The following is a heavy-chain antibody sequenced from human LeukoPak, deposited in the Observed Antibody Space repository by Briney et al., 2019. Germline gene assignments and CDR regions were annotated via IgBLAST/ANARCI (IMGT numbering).Heavy chain of an antibody. CDR1: GYTFTSYG. Sequence: ASVKVSCKASGYTFTSYGISWVRQAPGQGLEWMGWISAYNGNTNYAQKLQGRVTMTTDTSTSTAYVELRSLRSDDTAVYYCARVDGYYSYFDYWGQGTLVTVSS. CDR2: ISAYNGNT. CDR3: ARVDGYYSYFDY. J-gene: IGHJ4*02. D-gene: IGHD5-24*01. V-gene: IGHV1-18*01.